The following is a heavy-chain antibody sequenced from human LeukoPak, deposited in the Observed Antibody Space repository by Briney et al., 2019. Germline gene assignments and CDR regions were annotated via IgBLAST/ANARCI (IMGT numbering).Heavy chain of an antibody. D-gene: IGHD3-22*01. CDR1: GYSISSGYY. CDR3: ARDQYYDSSGYYKSFDY. V-gene: IGHV4-38-2*02. CDR2: IYHSGST. Sequence: SETLSLTCTVSGYSISSGYYWGWIRQPPGKGLGWIGSIYHSGSTYYNPSLKSRVTISVDTSKNQFSLKLSSVTAADTAVYYCARDQYYDSSGYYKSFDYWGQGTLVTVSS. J-gene: IGHJ4*02.